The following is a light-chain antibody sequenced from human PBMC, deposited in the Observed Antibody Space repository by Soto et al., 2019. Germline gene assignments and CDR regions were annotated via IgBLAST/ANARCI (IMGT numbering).Light chain of an antibody. CDR1: QSIGGW. CDR3: QQYNSYSG. V-gene: IGKV1-5*01. Sequence: DIQMTQSPSTLSASVGDRVTITCRASQSIGGWLAWYQQKPGIGPKLLIYDASSLESGVPSRFSGSGSGTEFTLTISSLQPDDFATYYCQQYNSYSGFGQGTKVE. CDR2: DAS. J-gene: IGKJ1*01.